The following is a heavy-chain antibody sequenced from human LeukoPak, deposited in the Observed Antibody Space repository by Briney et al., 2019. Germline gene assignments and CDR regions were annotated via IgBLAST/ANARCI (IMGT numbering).Heavy chain of an antibody. J-gene: IGHJ4*02. CDR2: INSDGSST. D-gene: IGHD2-15*01. CDR3: AKDLLARYCSGGSCYSGYFDY. V-gene: IGHV3-74*01. Sequence: GGSLRLSCAASGFTFSSYWMHWVRQAPGKGLVWVSRINSDGSSTSYADSVKGRFTISRDNAKNTLYLQMNSLRAEDTAVYYCAKDLLARYCSGGSCYSGYFDYWGQGTLVTVSS. CDR1: GFTFSSYW.